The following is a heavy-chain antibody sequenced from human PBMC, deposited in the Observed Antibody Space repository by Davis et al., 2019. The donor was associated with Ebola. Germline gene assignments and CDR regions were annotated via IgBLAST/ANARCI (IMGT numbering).Heavy chain of an antibody. V-gene: IGHV4-59*11. J-gene: IGHJ4*02. CDR2: IYYTGSA. CDR1: GVSISRPY. CDR3: AERGGSV. D-gene: IGHD3-16*01. Sequence: PSETLSLTCTVSGVSISRPYWNWIRQPPGKSLEWIGSIYYTGSAQYNSSLNSRVSISVDTSKNQFSLKLTSVTAADTAMYYCAERGGSVWGQGTLVTVSS.